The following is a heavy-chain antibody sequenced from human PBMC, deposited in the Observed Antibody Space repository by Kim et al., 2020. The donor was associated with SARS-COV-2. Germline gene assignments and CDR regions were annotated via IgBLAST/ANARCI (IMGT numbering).Heavy chain of an antibody. CDR2: ISSSSSYI. V-gene: IGHV3-21*01. J-gene: IGHJ5*02. Sequence: GGSLRLSCAASGFTFSSYSMNWVRQAPGKGLEWVSSISSSSSYIYYADSVKGRFTISRDNAKNSLYLQMNSLRAEDTAVYYCARVFSYDYIWGSYRYDWFDPWGQGTLVTVSS. D-gene: IGHD3-16*02. CDR1: GFTFSSYS. CDR3: ARVFSYDYIWGSYRYDWFDP.